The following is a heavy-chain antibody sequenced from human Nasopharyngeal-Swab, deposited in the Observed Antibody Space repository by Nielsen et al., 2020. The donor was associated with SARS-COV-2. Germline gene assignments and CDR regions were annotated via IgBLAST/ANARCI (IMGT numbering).Heavy chain of an antibody. CDR1: GLTFSNAW. CDR3: TTDEWGRVAVHDPYYFDY. CDR2: IRSKTDGGTT. J-gene: IGHJ4*02. V-gene: IGHV3-15*01. D-gene: IGHD2-2*01. Sequence: GGSLRLSCAASGLTFSNAWMSWVRPAPGTGLEWVGRIRSKTDGGTTDYAAPVKGRFTISRDASINTLYLQMNSLKSEDTAVYYCTTDEWGRVAVHDPYYFDYWGQGTLVTVSS.